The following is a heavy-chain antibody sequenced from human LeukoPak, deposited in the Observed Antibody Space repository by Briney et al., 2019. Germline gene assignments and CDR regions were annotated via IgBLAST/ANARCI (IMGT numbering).Heavy chain of an antibody. J-gene: IGHJ6*02. Sequence: PGGSLRLSCAASGFTVRTSYLSWVRQAPGKGLEWVSAISGSGGSTYYADSVKGRFTISRDNSKNTLYLQMNSLRAEDTAVYYCAGHTVVTSYYYGMDVWGQGTTVTVSS. CDR2: ISGSGGST. CDR3: AGHTVVTSYYYGMDV. V-gene: IGHV3-23*01. D-gene: IGHD4-23*01. CDR1: GFTVRTSY.